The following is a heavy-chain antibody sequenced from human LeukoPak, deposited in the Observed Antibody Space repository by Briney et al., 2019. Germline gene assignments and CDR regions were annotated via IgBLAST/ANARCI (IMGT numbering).Heavy chain of an antibody. CDR3: ARFDPGDAFDI. J-gene: IGHJ3*02. CDR1: GGSISSYY. Sequence: SETLSLTCTVSGGSISSYYWSWIRQPPGKGLEWIGYIYYSGSTNYNPSPKSRVTISVDTSKNQFSLKLSSVTAADTAVYYCARFDPGDAFDIWGQGTMVTVSS. V-gene: IGHV4-59*08. CDR2: IYYSGST. D-gene: IGHD3-9*01.